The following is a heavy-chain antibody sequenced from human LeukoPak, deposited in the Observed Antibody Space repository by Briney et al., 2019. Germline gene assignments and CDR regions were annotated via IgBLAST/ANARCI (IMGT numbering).Heavy chain of an antibody. Sequence: KASETLSLTCAVYGGSFSGYYWSWIRQPPGKGLEWIGEINHSGSTNYNPSLKSRVTISVDTSKNQFSLKLSSVTAADTAVYYCARGQIILKLLWFGELPRIYFDYWGQGTLVTVSS. CDR2: INHSGST. CDR3: ARGQIILKLLWFGELPRIYFDY. J-gene: IGHJ4*02. D-gene: IGHD3-10*01. CDR1: GGSFSGYY. V-gene: IGHV4-34*01.